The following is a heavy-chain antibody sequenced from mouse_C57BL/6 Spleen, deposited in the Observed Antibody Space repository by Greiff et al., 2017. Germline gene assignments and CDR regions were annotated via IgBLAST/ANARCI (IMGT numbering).Heavy chain of an antibody. CDR3: ARSDYDVGSLDAMDY. CDR2: INPYNGDT. V-gene: IGHV1-20*01. D-gene: IGHD2-4*01. CDR1: GYSFTGYF. Sequence: EVQLKQSGPELVKPGDSVKISCKASGYSFTGYFMNWVMQSHGKSLEWIGRINPYNGDTFYNQKFKGKATLTVDKSSSTAHMELRSLTSEDSAVYYCARSDYDVGSLDAMDYWGQGTSVTVSS. J-gene: IGHJ4*01.